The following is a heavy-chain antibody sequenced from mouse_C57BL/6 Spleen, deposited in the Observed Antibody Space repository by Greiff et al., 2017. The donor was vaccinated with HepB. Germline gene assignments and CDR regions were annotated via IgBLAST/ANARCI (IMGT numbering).Heavy chain of an antibody. V-gene: IGHV10-1*01. CDR1: GFSFNTYA. J-gene: IGHJ1*03. CDR2: IRSKSNNYAT. D-gene: IGHD2-1*01. CDR3: VREPHGKGYWYFDV. Sequence: EVMLVESGGGLVQPKGSLKLSCAASGFSFNTYAMNWVRQAPGKGLEWVARIRSKSNNYATYYADSVKDRFTISRDDSESMLYLQMNNLKTEDTAMYYCVREPHGKGYWYFDVWGTGTTVTVSS.